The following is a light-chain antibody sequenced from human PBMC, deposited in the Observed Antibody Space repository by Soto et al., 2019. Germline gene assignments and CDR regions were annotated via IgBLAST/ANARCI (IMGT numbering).Light chain of an antibody. CDR3: QQYGGGIT. V-gene: IGKV3-20*01. CDR1: QSVSSSY. Sequence: EIVLTQSPGTLSLSPGERATLSCRASQSVSSSYLAWYQQKPGQAPRLLIYGASSRATGIPDRFSGSGSGTYFTLTISRLEPEDFAVYYCQQYGGGITFGQGTRLEIK. CDR2: GAS. J-gene: IGKJ5*01.